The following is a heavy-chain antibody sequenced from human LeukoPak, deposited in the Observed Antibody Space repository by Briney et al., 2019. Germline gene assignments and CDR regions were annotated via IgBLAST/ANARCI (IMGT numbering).Heavy chain of an antibody. CDR1: GGSVSSGSYY. CDR2: IHYSGST. D-gene: IGHD2-15*01. Sequence: PSETLSLTCTVSGGSVSSGSYYWSWIRQPPGKGLEWIGYIHYSGSTNYNPSLKSRVTIAVDTSKNQFSLKLSSVTAADTAVYYCAREDYCGGGSCYSGYFQHWGQGTLVTVSS. J-gene: IGHJ1*01. CDR3: AREDYCGGGSCYSGYFQH. V-gene: IGHV4-61*01.